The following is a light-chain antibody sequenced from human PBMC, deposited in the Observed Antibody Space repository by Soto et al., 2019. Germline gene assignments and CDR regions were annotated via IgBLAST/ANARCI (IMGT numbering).Light chain of an antibody. V-gene: IGLV3-1*01. CDR1: KLGDKY. CDR3: QACGSSTGV. J-gene: IGLJ1*01. CDR2: QDS. Sequence: SYELTQPPSVSVSPGQTASITCSGDKLGDKYACWYQQKQDHSHVLFIYQDSKRPSGIPERFSSSNSGNTATLTISVTQAMDESYYSCQACGSSTGVFGTGTKVTVL.